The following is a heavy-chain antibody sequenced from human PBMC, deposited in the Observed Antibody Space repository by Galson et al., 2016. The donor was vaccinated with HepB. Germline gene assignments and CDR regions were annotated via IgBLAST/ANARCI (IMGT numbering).Heavy chain of an antibody. J-gene: IGHJ6*02. V-gene: IGHV4-4*02. CDR1: GGSISSINW. Sequence: SETLSLTCAVSGGSISSINWWSWVRQPPGKGLEWIGEIYHNGYTNYNPSLKSRVTISVDKSKNQCSLKVTSVTAADAAVYYCARAPDYYYGMDVWGQGTPVTVSS. CDR2: IYHNGYT. CDR3: ARAPDYYYGMDV.